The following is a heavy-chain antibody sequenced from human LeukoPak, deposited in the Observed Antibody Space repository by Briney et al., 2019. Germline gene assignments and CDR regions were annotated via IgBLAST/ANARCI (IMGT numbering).Heavy chain of an antibody. CDR3: ARDWEDYYGSGNWFDP. Sequence: SETLSLTCTVSGGSISSGSYYWSWIRQPAGKGLEWIGRIYTSGSTNYNPSLKSRVTISVDTSKNQFSLKLSSVTAADTAVYYCARDWEDYYGSGNWFDPWGQGTLVTVSS. V-gene: IGHV4-61*02. D-gene: IGHD3-10*01. CDR2: IYTSGST. J-gene: IGHJ5*02. CDR1: GGSISSGSYY.